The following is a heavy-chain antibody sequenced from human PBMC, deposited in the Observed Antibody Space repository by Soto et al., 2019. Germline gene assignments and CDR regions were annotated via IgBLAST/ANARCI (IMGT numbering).Heavy chain of an antibody. CDR3: AMTYCSSTSCYSYYYGMDV. V-gene: IGHV1-18*04. Sequence: ASVKVSCKASGYTFTSYGISWVRQAPGQGLEWMGWISAYNGNTNYAQKLQGRVTMTTDTSTSTAYMELRSLRSDDTAVYYCAMTYCSSTSCYSYYYGMDVWGQGTTVTVSS. CDR2: ISAYNGNT. CDR1: GYTFTSYG. J-gene: IGHJ6*02. D-gene: IGHD2-2*01.